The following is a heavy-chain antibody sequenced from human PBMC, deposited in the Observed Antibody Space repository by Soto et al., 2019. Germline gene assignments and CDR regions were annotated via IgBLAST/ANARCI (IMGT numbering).Heavy chain of an antibody. CDR3: TRDLVAGTPGGLDV. CDR2: TRNKANRYTT. Sequence: VQLVESGGGLVQPGGSLRLSCAASGFTFSDHYMDWVRQAPGKGLEWVGRTRNKANRYTTEYAAAVKGRFTISRDYXXNSLYLQMNSLKTEDTAVYYCTRDLVAGTPGGLDVWGQGTTVTVSS. V-gene: IGHV3-72*01. CDR1: GFTFSDHY. J-gene: IGHJ6*02. D-gene: IGHD6-19*01.